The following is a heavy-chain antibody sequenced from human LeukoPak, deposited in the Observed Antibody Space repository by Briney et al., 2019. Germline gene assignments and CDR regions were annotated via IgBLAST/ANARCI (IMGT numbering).Heavy chain of an antibody. CDR1: GYTLTELS. D-gene: IGHD2-15*01. CDR3: ATDLYCSGGSCHSHFDY. J-gene: IGHJ4*02. CDR2: FVPEDGET. V-gene: IGHV1-24*01. Sequence: RASVKVSCKVSGYTLTELSMHWVRQAPGKGLEWRGDFVPEDGETIYAQKFQGRITMTEDTSTDTAYMELSSLRSEDTAVYYCATDLYCSGGSCHSHFDYWGQGTLVTVSS.